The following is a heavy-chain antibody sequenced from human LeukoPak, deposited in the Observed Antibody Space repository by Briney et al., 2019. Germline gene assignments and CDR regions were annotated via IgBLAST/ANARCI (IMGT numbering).Heavy chain of an antibody. J-gene: IGHJ4*02. CDR2: IYSSGST. D-gene: IGHD2/OR15-2a*01. CDR1: GGSISSYY. Sequence: SETLSLTCTVPGGSISSYYWSWIRQPAGQGLEWIGRIYSSGSTNYNPSFESRVTMSVDTSKNQFSLRLSSVTAADTAVYYCGRSPVVIYNYFDYWGQGTLVTVSS. CDR3: GRSPVVIYNYFDY. V-gene: IGHV4-4*07.